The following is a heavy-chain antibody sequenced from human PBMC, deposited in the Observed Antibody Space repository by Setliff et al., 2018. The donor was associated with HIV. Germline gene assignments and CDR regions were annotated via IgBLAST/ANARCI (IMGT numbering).Heavy chain of an antibody. D-gene: IGHD1-26*01. V-gene: IGHV4-61*10. CDR3: ARESGSYPYRVLQH. CDR2: IYYSGSP. CDR1: GGSINSGGYS. J-gene: IGHJ1*01. Sequence: PSETLSLTCTVSGGSINSGGYSWNWIRQPAGTGLEWIGYIYYSGSPNYNPSLKSRVTISVDTSKNQFSLNLNSVTAADTAVYYCARESGSYPYRVLQHWGQGTLVTVSS.